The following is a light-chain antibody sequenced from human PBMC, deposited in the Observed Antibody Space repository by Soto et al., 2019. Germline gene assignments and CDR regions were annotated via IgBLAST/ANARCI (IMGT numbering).Light chain of an antibody. Sequence: EIVLTQSPATLSLSPGERATLSCRTSQSVSSYLACYEQKPGHAPRLLIYDASNRATGIPARFSGSGSGTDFPLTISRLEPEDFAVYYCQQYGSSGTFGQGTKVDIK. CDR1: QSVSSY. V-gene: IGKV3-11*01. J-gene: IGKJ1*01. CDR2: DAS. CDR3: QQYGSSGT.